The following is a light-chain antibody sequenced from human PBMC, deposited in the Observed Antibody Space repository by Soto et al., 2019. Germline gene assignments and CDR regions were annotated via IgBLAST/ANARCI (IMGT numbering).Light chain of an antibody. CDR1: QSVSRYY. CDR2: GAS. J-gene: IGKJ1*01. V-gene: IGKV3-20*01. CDR3: QQYGSSPRT. Sequence: EIVLTQSPGTLSLSPGERATLSCRASQSVSRYYLAWYQQKPGQAPRLLIYGASSRATGIPDRFSGSGSGTDFTLTISRLEPEDVAVYYCQQYGSSPRTFGQGTKVEIK.